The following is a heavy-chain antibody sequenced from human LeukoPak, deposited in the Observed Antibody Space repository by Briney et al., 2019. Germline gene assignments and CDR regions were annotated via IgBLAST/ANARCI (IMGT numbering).Heavy chain of an antibody. Sequence: GRSLRLSCAASGFTFSSYGMHLVRQAPGKGLEWVAVIWYDGSNKYYADSVKGRFTISRDNSKNTLYLQMNSLRAEDTAVYYCARDHLRYFDLSLGPAGFDPWGQGTLVTVSS. V-gene: IGHV3-33*01. CDR3: ARDHLRYFDLSLGPAGFDP. CDR2: IWYDGSNK. CDR1: GFTFSSYG. D-gene: IGHD3-9*01. J-gene: IGHJ5*02.